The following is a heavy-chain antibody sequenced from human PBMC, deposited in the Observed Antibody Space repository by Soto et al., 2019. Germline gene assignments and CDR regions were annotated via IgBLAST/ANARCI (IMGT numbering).Heavy chain of an antibody. CDR2: ISSSSSTI. D-gene: IGHD5-18*01. Sequence: GGSLRLSCAASGFTFSSYSMNWVRQAPGKGLEWVSYISSSSSTIYYADSVKGRFTISRDNAKNSLYLQMNSLRDEDTAVYYCARDTAVGYSYGAFWPPLGMDVWGQGTTVTVSS. J-gene: IGHJ6*02. V-gene: IGHV3-48*02. CDR3: ARDTAVGYSYGAFWPPLGMDV. CDR1: GFTFSSYS.